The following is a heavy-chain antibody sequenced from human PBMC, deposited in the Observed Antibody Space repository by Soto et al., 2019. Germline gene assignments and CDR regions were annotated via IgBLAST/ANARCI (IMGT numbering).Heavy chain of an antibody. V-gene: IGHV3-30*18. J-gene: IGHJ3*02. D-gene: IGHD3-3*01. CDR3: AKGGYDFWSGYLGDDAFDI. CDR1: GFTFSSYG. CDR2: ISYDGSNK. Sequence: QVQLVKSGGGVVQPGRSLRLSCAASGFTFSSYGMHWVRQAPGKGLEWVAVISYDGSNKYYADSVKGRFTISRDNSKNTLYLQMNSLRAEDTAVYYCAKGGYDFWSGYLGDDAFDIWGQGTMVTVSS.